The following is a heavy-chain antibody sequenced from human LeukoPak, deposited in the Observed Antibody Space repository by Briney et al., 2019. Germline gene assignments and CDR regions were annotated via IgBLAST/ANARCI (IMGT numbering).Heavy chain of an antibody. CDR3: ARGTRYYYDSSGYYPYY. Sequence: GGSLRLSCAASGFTVSSNYMSWVRQAPRKGLEWVSVIYSGGSTYYADSVKGRFTISRDNSKNTLYLQMNSLRAEDTAVYYCARGTRYYYDSSGYYPYYWGQGTLVTVSS. J-gene: IGHJ4*02. D-gene: IGHD3-22*01. CDR2: IYSGGST. V-gene: IGHV3-53*01. CDR1: GFTVSSNY.